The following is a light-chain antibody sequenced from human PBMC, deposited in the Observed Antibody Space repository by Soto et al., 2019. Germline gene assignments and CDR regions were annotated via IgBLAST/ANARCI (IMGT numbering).Light chain of an antibody. CDR3: CSYAGSNTCV. CDR1: NSDVGAYDY. CDR2: DVT. Sequence: QSALTQPRSVSGSPGQSVIISCTGTNSDVGAYDYVSWYQQHPGKAPKLIIYDVTKRPSGVPDRFSASKSVNTASLTISGLQAEDEADYYCCSYAGSNTCVFGGGTKLTVL. V-gene: IGLV2-11*01. J-gene: IGLJ3*02.